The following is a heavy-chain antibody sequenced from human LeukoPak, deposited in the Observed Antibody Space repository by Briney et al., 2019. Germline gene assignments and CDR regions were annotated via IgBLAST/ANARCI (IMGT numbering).Heavy chain of an antibody. D-gene: IGHD6-6*01. V-gene: IGHV3-30*03. CDR2: ISYDGGKK. Sequence: HPGRSLRLSCAASGFTFSSHDMHWVRQAPGKGLEWVAIISYDGGKKDYADSVKGRFTISRDNAKNSLYLQMNSLRAEDTALYYCARYSSSSRIFDYWGQGTLVTVSS. CDR3: ARYSSSSRIFDY. J-gene: IGHJ4*02. CDR1: GFTFSSHD.